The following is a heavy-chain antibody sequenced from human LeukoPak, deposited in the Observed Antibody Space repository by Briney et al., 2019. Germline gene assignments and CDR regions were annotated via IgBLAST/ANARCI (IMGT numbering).Heavy chain of an antibody. V-gene: IGHV3-23*01. CDR1: GFTFSGSA. Sequence: GGSLRLSCAASGFTFSGSAMHWVRQAPGKGLEWVSAISGSGGSTYYADSVKGRFTISRDTSKNTLYLQMNSLRAEDTAVYYCAKQSSWNYAFDIWGQGTMVTVSS. J-gene: IGHJ3*02. CDR3: AKQSSWNYAFDI. CDR2: ISGSGGST. D-gene: IGHD1-7*01.